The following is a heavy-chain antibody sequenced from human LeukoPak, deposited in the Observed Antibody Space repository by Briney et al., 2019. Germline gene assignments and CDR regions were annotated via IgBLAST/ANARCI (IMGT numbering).Heavy chain of an antibody. V-gene: IGHV1-8*02. CDR1: GYTFTSYG. J-gene: IGHJ6*03. CDR3: ARGLSSKERLWFGELLPYYYYYYMDV. D-gene: IGHD3-10*01. CDR2: MNPNSGNT. Sequence: ASVKVSCKASGYTFTSYGISWVRQATGQGLEWMGWMNPNSGNTGYAQKFQGRVTMTRNTSISTAYMELSSLRSEDTAVYYCARGLSSKERLWFGELLPYYYYYYMDVWGKGTTVTISS.